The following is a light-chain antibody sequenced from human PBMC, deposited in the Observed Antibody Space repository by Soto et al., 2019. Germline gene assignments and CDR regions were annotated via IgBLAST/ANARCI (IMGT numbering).Light chain of an antibody. CDR1: SSDIGKYDR. CDR3: SSYISTSRYV. CDR2: EVT. Sequence: QSALTQPPSVSGSPGQSVTISCTGTSSDIGKYDRVSWYQLPPGKAPKLIIYEVTNRPSGVPARFSGSKSGNTASLTISGLQAEDEADYYCSSYISTSRYVFGAGTNVTVL. V-gene: IGLV2-18*02. J-gene: IGLJ1*01.